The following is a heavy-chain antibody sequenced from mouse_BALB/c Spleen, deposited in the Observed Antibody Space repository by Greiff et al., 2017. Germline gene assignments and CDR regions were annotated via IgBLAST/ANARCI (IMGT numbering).Heavy chain of an antibody. Sequence: EVMLVESGGGLVQPGGSRKLSCAASGFTFSSFGMHWVRQAPEKGLEWVAYISSGSSTIYYADTVKGRFTISRDNPKNTLFLQMTSLRSEDTAMYYCARSRGNYEFAYWGQGTLVTVSA. D-gene: IGHD2-1*01. V-gene: IGHV5-17*02. CDR1: GFTFSSFG. J-gene: IGHJ3*01. CDR2: ISSGSSTI. CDR3: ARSRGNYEFAY.